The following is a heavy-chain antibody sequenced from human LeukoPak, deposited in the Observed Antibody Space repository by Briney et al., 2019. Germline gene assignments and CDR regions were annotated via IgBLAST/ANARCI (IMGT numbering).Heavy chain of an antibody. CDR3: ARVPGSYLDY. Sequence: ASVKVSCKASGYTFTSYDINWVRQAAGQGLEWTGWMNPNSGNTGFAQKFQGRVIMTRNTSISTAYMELSSLRSEDTAVYYCARVPGSYLDYWGQGTLVTVSS. CDR2: MNPNSGNT. CDR1: GYTFTSYD. D-gene: IGHD3-10*01. V-gene: IGHV1-8*01. J-gene: IGHJ4*02.